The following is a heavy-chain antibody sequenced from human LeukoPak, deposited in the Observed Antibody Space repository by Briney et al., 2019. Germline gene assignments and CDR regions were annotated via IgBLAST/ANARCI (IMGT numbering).Heavy chain of an antibody. V-gene: IGHV1-2*02. Sequence: ASVKVSCKASGYTFTGYYMHWVRQAPGQGLEWMGWINPNSGGTNYAQKFQGRVTMARDTSISTAYMELSRLRSDDTAVYYCASWDVGATPEFDYWGQGTLVTVSS. CDR3: ASWDVGATPEFDY. CDR1: GYTFTGYY. CDR2: INPNSGGT. J-gene: IGHJ4*02. D-gene: IGHD1-26*01.